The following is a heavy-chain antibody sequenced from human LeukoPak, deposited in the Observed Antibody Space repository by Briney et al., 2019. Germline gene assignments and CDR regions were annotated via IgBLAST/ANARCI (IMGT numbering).Heavy chain of an antibody. CDR2: INWNGGST. CDR3: ARVTTPLYYYYYMDV. Sequence: GGPLRLSCAASGFTFDDYGMSWVRQAPGKGLEWVSGINWNGGSTGYADSVKGRFAISRDNAKNSLYLQMNSLRAEDTALYYCARVTTPLYYYYYMDVWGKGTTVTVSS. CDR1: GFTFDDYG. V-gene: IGHV3-20*04. D-gene: IGHD4-11*01. J-gene: IGHJ6*03.